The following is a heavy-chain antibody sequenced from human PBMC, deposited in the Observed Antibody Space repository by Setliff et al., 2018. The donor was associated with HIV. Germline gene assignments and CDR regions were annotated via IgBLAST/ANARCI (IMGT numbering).Heavy chain of an antibody. CDR2: MNPNSDNT. J-gene: IGHJ3*02. CDR1: GYTFTNSD. Sequence: ASVKVSCKASGYTFTNSDINWVRQATGQGLEWMGWMNPNSDNTGYAQKFQGRVTMTRNTSINTAYMELSSLRSEVTAVYYCARRYYNFWSGSHDAFAIWGQGTMVTVS. V-gene: IGHV1-8*02. D-gene: IGHD3-3*01. CDR3: ARRYYNFWSGSHDAFAI.